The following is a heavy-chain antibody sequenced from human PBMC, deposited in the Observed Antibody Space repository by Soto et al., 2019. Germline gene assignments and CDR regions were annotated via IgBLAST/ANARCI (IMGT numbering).Heavy chain of an antibody. CDR2: VYYSGST. Sequence: SETLSLTCTVSGGSISSSSYYWGWIRQPPGKGLEWIGSVYYSGSTYYNPSLKSRVTISVDTSKNQFSLDLSSVTAADTAVYYCERHLPLSYSTLVFKYWFDTWGQGTLVTVSS. CDR3: ERHLPLSYSTLVFKYWFDT. CDR1: GGSISSSSYY. V-gene: IGHV4-39*01. D-gene: IGHD5-18*01. J-gene: IGHJ5*02.